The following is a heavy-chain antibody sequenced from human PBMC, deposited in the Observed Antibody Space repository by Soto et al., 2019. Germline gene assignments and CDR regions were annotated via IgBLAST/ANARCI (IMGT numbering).Heavy chain of an antibody. CDR1: GGSFSGYY. CDR2: INHSGST. V-gene: IGHV4-34*01. D-gene: IGHD2-21*02. Sequence: SETLSLTCAVYGGSFSGYYWSWIRQPPGKGLEWIGEINHSGSTNYNPSLKSRVTISVDTSKNQFSLKLSSVTAADTAVYYCARGLRDSYELTYYLDYWGQGTLVTVSS. CDR3: ARGLRDSYELTYYLDY. J-gene: IGHJ4*02.